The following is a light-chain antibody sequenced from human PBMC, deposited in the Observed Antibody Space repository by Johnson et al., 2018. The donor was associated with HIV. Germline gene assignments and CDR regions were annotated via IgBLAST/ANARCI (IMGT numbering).Light chain of an antibody. CDR1: SSDMGNYA. CDR2: ENN. J-gene: IGLJ1*01. V-gene: IGLV1-51*02. CDR3: GTWDSSLSSYV. Sequence: SVLTQPPSVSAAPGQKVTISCSGSSSDMGNYAVSWYQQLPGTAPKLLIYENNKRPSGIPDRFSASKSGTSATLGITGLQTGDEAVYYCGTWDSSLSSYVFGPGTKVTVL.